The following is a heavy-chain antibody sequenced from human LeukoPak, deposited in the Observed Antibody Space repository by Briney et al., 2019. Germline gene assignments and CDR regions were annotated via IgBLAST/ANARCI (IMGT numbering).Heavy chain of an antibody. D-gene: IGHD3-22*01. CDR2: ISYHGNIK. CDR1: GFTFSSYG. CDR3: AKLNYYDSSGYYPYFDC. J-gene: IGHJ4*02. Sequence: PGGSLRLSCAASGFTFSSYGMHWVRQAPGKGLEWVSLISYHGNIKYYADSVKGRFTISRDNSKNTLYLQMNSLRAEDTAVYYCAKLNYYDSSGYYPYFDCWGQGTLVTVSS. V-gene: IGHV3-30*18.